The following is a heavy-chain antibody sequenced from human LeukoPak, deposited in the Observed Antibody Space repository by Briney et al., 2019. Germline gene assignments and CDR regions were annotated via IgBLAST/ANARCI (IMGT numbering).Heavy chain of an antibody. J-gene: IGHJ4*02. D-gene: IGHD5-18*01. CDR3: AKAMAVVSSYGKQDY. Sequence: GGSLRLSCAASGFTFSSYAMNWVRQAPGKGLEWVSAITGSGGNTYYAASVKGRFTISRDNSKNTLYLQMNSLRAEDTAVYYCAKAMAVVSSYGKQDYWGQGTLVTVSS. V-gene: IGHV3-23*01. CDR2: ITGSGGNT. CDR1: GFTFSSYA.